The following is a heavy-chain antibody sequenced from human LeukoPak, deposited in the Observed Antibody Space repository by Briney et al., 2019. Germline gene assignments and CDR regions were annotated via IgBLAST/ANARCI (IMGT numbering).Heavy chain of an antibody. J-gene: IGHJ4*02. D-gene: IGHD3-3*01. Sequence: GESLKISCKGSGYSFTSYWIGWVRQMPGKGLEWMGNIYPGDSDTRYSPSFQGQVTISADKSISTAYLQWSSLKASDTAMYYCARRGPHYDSPTDYWGQGTLVTVSS. CDR1: GYSFTSYW. CDR3: ARRGPHYDSPTDY. V-gene: IGHV5-51*01. CDR2: IYPGDSDT.